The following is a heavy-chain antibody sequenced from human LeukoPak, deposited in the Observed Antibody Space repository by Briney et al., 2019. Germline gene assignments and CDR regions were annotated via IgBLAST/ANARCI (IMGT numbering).Heavy chain of an antibody. CDR3: ARGTYDSSGYYVWFDP. CDR1: GYTFTCYY. J-gene: IGHJ5*02. CDR2: INPSGGST. Sequence: ASVKVSCKASGYTFTCYYMHWVRQAPGQGLEWMGIINPSGGSTSYAQKFQGRVTMTRDTSTSTVYMELSSLRSEDTAVYYCARGTYDSSGYYVWFDPWGQGTLVTVSS. V-gene: IGHV1-46*01. D-gene: IGHD3-22*01.